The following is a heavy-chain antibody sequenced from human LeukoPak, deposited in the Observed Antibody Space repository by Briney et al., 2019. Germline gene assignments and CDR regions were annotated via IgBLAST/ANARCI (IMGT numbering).Heavy chain of an antibody. V-gene: IGHV3-7*01. CDR2: IKEDGSEK. Sequence: GGSLRLSCAASGFTFSSYWMSWVRQAPGKGLEWVANIKEDGSEKYYVDSVRGRFTISRDNAQNSLYLQMNSLRAEDTAVYYCAREGVGSWYNGRYYMDVWGKGTTVTVSS. J-gene: IGHJ6*03. CDR3: AREGVGSWYNGRYYMDV. D-gene: IGHD6-13*01. CDR1: GFTFSSYW.